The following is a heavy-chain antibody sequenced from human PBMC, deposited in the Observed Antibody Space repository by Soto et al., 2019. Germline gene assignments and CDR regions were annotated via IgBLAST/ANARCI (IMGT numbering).Heavy chain of an antibody. CDR1: GFTFSNEW. Sequence: GGSLRLSCAASGFTFSNEWLSWVRQAPGKGLEWVGRIKSRDDGGATNYATTVKGRFIISRDDSKNTLYLQLNNLKPEDTAVYYCAKNYDFWSGYRYPAFDYWGQGTLVTVSS. CDR3: AKNYDFWSGYRYPAFDY. V-gene: IGHV3-15*01. D-gene: IGHD3-3*01. CDR2: IKSRDDGGAT. J-gene: IGHJ4*02.